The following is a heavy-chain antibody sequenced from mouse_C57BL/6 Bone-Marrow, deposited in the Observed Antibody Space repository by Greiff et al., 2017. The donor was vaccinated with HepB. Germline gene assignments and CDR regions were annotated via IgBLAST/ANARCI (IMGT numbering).Heavy chain of an antibody. CDR3: ARQTDYGSSYDWYFDV. D-gene: IGHD1-1*01. CDR2: ISNLAYSI. Sequence: VQLKESGGGLVQPGGSLKLSCAASGFTFSDYGMAWVRQAPRKGPDWVAFISNLAYSIYYADTVTGRFTISRENAKNTLYLEMSSLRSEDTAMYYCARQTDYGSSYDWYFDVWGTGTTVTVSS. J-gene: IGHJ1*03. CDR1: GFTFSDYG. V-gene: IGHV5-15*01.